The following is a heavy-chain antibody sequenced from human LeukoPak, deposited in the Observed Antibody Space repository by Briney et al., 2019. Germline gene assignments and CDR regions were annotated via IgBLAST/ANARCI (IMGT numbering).Heavy chain of an antibody. CDR1: GFTFGDYT. V-gene: IGHV4-59*01. CDR2: IYNSGST. J-gene: IGHJ6*03. D-gene: IGHD5-18*01. Sequence: TGGSLRLSCTASGFTFGDYTMSWIRQPPGKGLEWIGYIYNSGSTNYNPSLKSRISISVDTSKNQFSLKLSSVTAADTAVYYCARTTEGGYTYNYFYYYYMDVWGKGTTVTISS. CDR3: ARTTEGGYTYNYFYYYYMDV.